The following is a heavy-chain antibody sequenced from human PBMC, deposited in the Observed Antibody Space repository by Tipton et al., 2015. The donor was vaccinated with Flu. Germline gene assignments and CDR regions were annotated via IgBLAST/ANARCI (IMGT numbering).Heavy chain of an antibody. CDR2: IHHSGTT. CDR3: AKVYCDSTNCYAGRLQFDY. J-gene: IGHJ4*02. V-gene: IGHV4-38-2*01. D-gene: IGHD2-2*01. CDR1: GFSISSGYY. Sequence: LRLSCAVSGFSISSGYYWGWIRQPPGKGLEWLGGIHHSGTTYYNPSPKSRVTMSVDTSKNQFSLKLSSVTAADTAVYYCAKVYCDSTNCYAGRLQFDYWGQGTLVTVSS.